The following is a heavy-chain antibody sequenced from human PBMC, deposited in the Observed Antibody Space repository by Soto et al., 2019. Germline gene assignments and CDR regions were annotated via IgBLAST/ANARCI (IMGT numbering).Heavy chain of an antibody. CDR3: AKEQREQQLAPDWFDP. J-gene: IGHJ5*02. CDR2: ISGSGGST. Sequence: PGGSLRLSCAASGFTFSSYAMSWVRQAPGKGLEWVSAISGSGGSTYYADSVKGRFTISRDNSKNTLYLQMNSLRAEDTAVYYCAKEQREQQLAPDWFDPWGQGTLVTVSS. D-gene: IGHD6-13*01. V-gene: IGHV3-23*01. CDR1: GFTFSSYA.